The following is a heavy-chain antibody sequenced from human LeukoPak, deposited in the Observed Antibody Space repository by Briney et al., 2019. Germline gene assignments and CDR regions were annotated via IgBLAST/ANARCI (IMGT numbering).Heavy chain of an antibody. J-gene: IGHJ4*02. CDR3: TRPVEYSSSRRYSSGWYLIEY. Sequence: SLKCSCKGPGYSFTTYRIGWARQMPGKGLEWIGSIYPVDSEARYSPSFQRPVTISADKSISTAYLQCSSLKASHTPMYYCTRPVEYSSSRRYSSGWYLIEYWGEGKLVTVSS. V-gene: IGHV5-51*01. D-gene: IGHD6-19*01. CDR2: IYPVDSEA. CDR1: GYSFTTYR.